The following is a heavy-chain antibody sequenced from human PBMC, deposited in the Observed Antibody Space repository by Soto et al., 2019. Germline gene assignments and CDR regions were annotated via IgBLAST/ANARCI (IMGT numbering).Heavy chain of an antibody. V-gene: IGHV4-4*07. J-gene: IGHJ6*02. Sequence: LSLTCTVSGASISSFYWSWIRQPAGKGLEWIGRIYTSEVTNYNPSLKSRVTMSVDTSKNQFSLKLSSVTAADTAVYYCAREITGYYYAMDVWGQGTTVTVSS. D-gene: IGHD3-16*01. CDR1: GASISSFY. CDR2: IYTSEVT. CDR3: AREITGYYYAMDV.